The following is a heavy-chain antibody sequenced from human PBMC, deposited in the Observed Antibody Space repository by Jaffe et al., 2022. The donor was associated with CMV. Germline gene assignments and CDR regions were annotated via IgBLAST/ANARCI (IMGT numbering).Heavy chain of an antibody. V-gene: IGHV2-5*02. D-gene: IGHD2-15*01. CDR2: IYWDDDK. CDR3: AHCVGPYCSGGSCPIRYWYFDL. Sequence: QITLKESGPTLVKPTQTLTLTCTFSGFSLSTSGVGVGWIRQPPGKALEWLALIYWDDDKRYSPSLKSRLTITKDTSKNQVVLTMTNMDPVDTATYYCAHCVGPYCSGGSCPIRYWYFDLWGRGTLVTVSS. J-gene: IGHJ2*01. CDR1: GFSLSTSGVG.